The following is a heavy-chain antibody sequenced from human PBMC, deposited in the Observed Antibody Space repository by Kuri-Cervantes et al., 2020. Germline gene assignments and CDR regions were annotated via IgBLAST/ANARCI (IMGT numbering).Heavy chain of an antibody. V-gene: IGHV1-69*13. J-gene: IGHJ5*02. CDR2: IIPIFGTA. CDR1: GYTFTSYG. Sequence: SVKVSCKASGYTFTSYGISWVRQAPGQGLEWMGGIIPIFGTANYAQKFQGRVTITADESTSTAYMELSSLRSEDTAVYYCARVGIAARLLKFPLDPWGQGTLVTVSS. CDR3: ARVGIAARLLKFPLDP. D-gene: IGHD6-6*01.